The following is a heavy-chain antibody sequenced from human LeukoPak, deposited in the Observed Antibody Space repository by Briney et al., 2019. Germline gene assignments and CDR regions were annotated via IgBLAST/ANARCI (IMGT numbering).Heavy chain of an antibody. D-gene: IGHD3-22*01. V-gene: IGHV3-53*01. CDR2: IYSGGST. CDR1: GFTFSTFA. Sequence: GGSLRLSCAASGFTFSTFAMIWVRQPPGKGLEWVSVIYSGGSTYYADSVKGRFTISRDNSKNTLYLQMNSLRSEDTAVYYCAAIDSSGYSQVDYWGQGTLVTVSS. J-gene: IGHJ4*02. CDR3: AAIDSSGYSQVDY.